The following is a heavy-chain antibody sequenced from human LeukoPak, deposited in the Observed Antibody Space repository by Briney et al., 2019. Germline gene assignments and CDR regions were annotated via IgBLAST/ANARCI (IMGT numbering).Heavy chain of an antibody. Sequence: GGSLRLSRAASGFTFSSYAMHWVRQAPGKGLEWVAVISYDGSNKYYADSVKGRFTISRDNSKNTLYLQMNSLRAEDTAVYYCARDQSRYGSGSYLYYFDYWGQGTLVTVSS. CDR3: ARDQSRYGSGSYLYYFDY. D-gene: IGHD3-10*01. CDR1: GFTFSSYA. V-gene: IGHV3-30-3*01. J-gene: IGHJ4*02. CDR2: ISYDGSNK.